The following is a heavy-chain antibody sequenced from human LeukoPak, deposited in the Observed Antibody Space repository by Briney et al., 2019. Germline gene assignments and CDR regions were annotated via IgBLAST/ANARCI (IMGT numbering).Heavy chain of an antibody. CDR2: IYYRGST. D-gene: IGHD3-22*01. CDR3: ARLLDSSGLFDY. CDR1: GGSISSSTFH. V-gene: IGHV4-39*01. J-gene: IGHJ4*02. Sequence: SETLSLTCAVSGGSISSSTFHWVWIRQPPGKGLEWIGMIYYRGSTYYDPSLKSRVTISVDTSKNQFSLKLSSVTAADTAVYYCARLLDSSGLFDYWGQGTLVTVSS.